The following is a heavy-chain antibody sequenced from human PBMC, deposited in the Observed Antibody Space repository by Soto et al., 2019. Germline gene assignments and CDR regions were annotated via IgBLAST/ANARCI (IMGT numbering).Heavy chain of an antibody. CDR3: AKDVWASIVIVPLAGGFDP. J-gene: IGHJ5*02. V-gene: IGHV3-23*01. Sequence: LGLSCAASGFTFGSYAMNWVRQAPGKGLEWVSGISGGVGSTYYADSVKGRFTISRDNSKNTLYPQMNSLSAEDTAVNYFAKDVWASIVIVPLAGGFDPWGQGTLVTVSS. CDR2: ISGGVGST. CDR1: GFTFGSYA. D-gene: IGHD2-2*01.